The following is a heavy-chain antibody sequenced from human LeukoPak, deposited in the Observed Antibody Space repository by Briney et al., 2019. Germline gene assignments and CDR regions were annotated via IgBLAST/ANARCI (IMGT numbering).Heavy chain of an antibody. J-gene: IGHJ5*02. CDR2: IIPILGIA. V-gene: IGHV1-69*04. Sequence: SVKVSCKASGGTFSNYAITWVRQAPGQGLEWMGRIIPILGIANYAQKFQGRVTITADKSTSTAYMELSSLRSEDTAVYYCASFLLGPDWFDPWGQGTLVTVSS. CDR1: GGTFSNYA. D-gene: IGHD2-15*01. CDR3: ASFLLGPDWFDP.